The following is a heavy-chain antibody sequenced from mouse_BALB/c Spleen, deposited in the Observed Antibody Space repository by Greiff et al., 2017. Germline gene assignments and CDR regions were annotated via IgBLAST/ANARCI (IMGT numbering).Heavy chain of an antibody. CDR3: ASNWDKGFAY. CDR1: GYTFTSYW. Sequence: VQLQQSGAELAKPGASVKMSCKASGYTFTSYWMHWVKQRPGQGLEWIGYINPSTGYTEYNQKFKDKATLTADKSSSTAYMQLSSLTSEDSAVYYCASNWDKGFAYWGQGTLVTVSA. CDR2: INPSTGYT. J-gene: IGHJ3*01. V-gene: IGHV1-7*01. D-gene: IGHD4-1*02.